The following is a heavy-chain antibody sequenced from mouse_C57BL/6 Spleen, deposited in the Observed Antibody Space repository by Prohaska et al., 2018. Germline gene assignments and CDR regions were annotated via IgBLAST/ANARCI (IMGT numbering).Heavy chain of an antibody. Sequence: EVKLEESGGGLVQPGGSMKLSCVASGFTFSNYWMNWVRHSPEKGIECVAQIRLKSDNYATHDAESVKGRFTISRDDYKSSVYLQMNNLRAEDTGIYYCTAPVVAFDYWGQGTTLTVSS. CDR3: TAPVVAFDY. CDR2: IRLKSDNYAT. V-gene: IGHV6-3*01. J-gene: IGHJ2*01. D-gene: IGHD1-1*01. CDR1: GFTFSNYW.